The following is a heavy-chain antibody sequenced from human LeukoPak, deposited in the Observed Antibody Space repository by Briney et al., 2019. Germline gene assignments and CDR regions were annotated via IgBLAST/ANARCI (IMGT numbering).Heavy chain of an antibody. V-gene: IGHV1-24*01. Sequence: ASVKVSCKVSGYTLTELSMHWVRQAPGKGLEWMGGFDPEDGETIYAQKFQGRVTMTEDTSTDTAYMELSSLRSEDTAVYYCATTRESSSSMGNWFDPWGQGTLVTVSS. CDR1: GYTLTELS. CDR3: ATTRESSSSMGNWFDP. D-gene: IGHD6-6*01. CDR2: FDPEDGET. J-gene: IGHJ5*02.